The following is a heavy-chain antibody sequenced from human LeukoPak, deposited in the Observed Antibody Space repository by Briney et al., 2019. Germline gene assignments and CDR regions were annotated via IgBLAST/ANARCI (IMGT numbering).Heavy chain of an antibody. CDR1: GGTFSSYA. D-gene: IGHD2-2*01. CDR2: IIPIFGTA. V-gene: IGHV1-69*13. Sequence: SVKVSCKASGGTFSSYAISWVRQAPGQGLEWMGGIIPIFGTANYAQKFQGRVTITADESTSTAYMELSSLRSEDTAVYYGARVGPALGYAVYYFDYWGQGTLVTVSS. CDR3: ARVGPALGYAVYYFDY. J-gene: IGHJ4*02.